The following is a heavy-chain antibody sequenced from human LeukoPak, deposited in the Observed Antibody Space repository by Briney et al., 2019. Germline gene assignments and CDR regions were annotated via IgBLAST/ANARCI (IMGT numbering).Heavy chain of an antibody. Sequence: PSETLSLTCTVSGGSISSYYWSWIRQPPGKGLEWIGYIYYSGSTNYNPSLKSRVTISVDTSKNQFSLKLSSVTAADTAVYYCARDRLDYYDSSGYSADAFDIWGQGIMVTVSS. CDR3: ARDRLDYYDSSGYSADAFDI. V-gene: IGHV4-59*12. CDR1: GGSISSYY. CDR2: IYYSGST. D-gene: IGHD3-22*01. J-gene: IGHJ3*02.